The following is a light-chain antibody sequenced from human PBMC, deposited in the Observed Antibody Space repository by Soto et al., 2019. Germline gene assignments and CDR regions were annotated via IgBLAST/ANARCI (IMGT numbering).Light chain of an antibody. J-gene: IGLJ2*01. CDR1: TSNIGSHY. Sequence: QSVLTQPPSVSAAPGEKVTISCSGSTSNIGSHYVSWYQQFPRTAPKLLIYDDDRRPSGMPDRFSGSKSGTSATLGITGLQPGAEADYYCATWESSLNVVLFGGGTKLTVL. CDR3: ATWESSLNVVL. V-gene: IGLV1-51*01. CDR2: DDD.